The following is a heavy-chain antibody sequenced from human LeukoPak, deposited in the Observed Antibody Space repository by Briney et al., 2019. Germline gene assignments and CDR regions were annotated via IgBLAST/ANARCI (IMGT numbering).Heavy chain of an antibody. V-gene: IGHV3-21*01. CDR2: ISSSSYI. CDR1: GFTFSSYS. D-gene: IGHD6-19*01. J-gene: IGHJ4*02. CDR3: ARVAVAGPDDYFDY. Sequence: PGGSLRLSCAASGFTFSSYSMNWVRQAPGKGLEWVSSISSSSYIYYADSVKGRFTISRDNAKNSLYLQMNGLRVEDTAVYYCARVAVAGPDDYFDYWGQGTLVTVSS.